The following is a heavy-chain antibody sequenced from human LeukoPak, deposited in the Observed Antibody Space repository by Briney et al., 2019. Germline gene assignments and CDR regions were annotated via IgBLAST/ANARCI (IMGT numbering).Heavy chain of an antibody. CDR1: GYSFTSYW. J-gene: IGHJ3*02. V-gene: IGHV5-51*01. CDR2: IYPGDSDT. D-gene: IGHD3-9*01. CDR3: ARSRRYGLHAFDI. Sequence: AGESLKISCKGSGYSFTSYWIGWVRQLPGKGLEWMGIIYPGDSDTRYSPSFQGQVTISADRSISTAYLQWSSLKASDTAMYYCARSRRYGLHAFDIWGQGTMVTVSS.